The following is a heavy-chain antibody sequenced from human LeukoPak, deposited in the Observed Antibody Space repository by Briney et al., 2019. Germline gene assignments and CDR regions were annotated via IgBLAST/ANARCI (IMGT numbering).Heavy chain of an antibody. CDR2: INWIGGIT. Sequence: PGGSLRLSCAASGFTFEDYDMSWARQVPGKGLEWVSGINWIGGITAYADSVKGRFAISRDNAKHSLFLQMHSLRAEDTALYYCARKGYSSGCFDYWGQGTLVTVSS. J-gene: IGHJ4*02. V-gene: IGHV3-20*04. D-gene: IGHD6-19*01. CDR3: ARKGYSSGCFDY. CDR1: GFTFEDYD.